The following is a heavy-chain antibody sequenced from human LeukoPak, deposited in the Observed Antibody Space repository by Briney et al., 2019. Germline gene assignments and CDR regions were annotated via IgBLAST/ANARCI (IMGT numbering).Heavy chain of an antibody. CDR3: ARRGG. D-gene: IGHD2-15*01. CDR1: GFTFSNYN. Sequence: GGSLRLTCAASGFTFSNYNMNWVRQAPGKGLEWVSSITTSSNGIYYADSVKGRFTISRDNAKNSLYLQMNSLRVEDTAVYYCARRGGWGQGTLVTVSS. V-gene: IGHV3-21*06. CDR2: ITTSSNGI. J-gene: IGHJ4*02.